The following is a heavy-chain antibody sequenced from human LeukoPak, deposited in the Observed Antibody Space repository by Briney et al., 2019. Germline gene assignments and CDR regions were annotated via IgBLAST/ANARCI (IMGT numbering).Heavy chain of an antibody. CDR3: ARIRDGYNDAYDI. D-gene: IGHD5-24*01. CDR1: GYTFTNYY. J-gene: IGHJ3*02. CDR2: INPGGANT. V-gene: IGHV1-46*01. Sequence: ASVKVSCKASGYTFTNYYIHWVRQAPGQGLEWMGLINPGGANTNYAQNFQGRVTMTRDTSPSTVYMELSSLRSEDTAIYYCARIRDGYNDAYDIWGQGTVVTVPS.